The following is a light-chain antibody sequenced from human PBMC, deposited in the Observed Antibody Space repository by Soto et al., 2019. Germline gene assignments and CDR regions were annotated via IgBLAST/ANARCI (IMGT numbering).Light chain of an antibody. CDR3: QQHGNSPLT. V-gene: IGKV3-20*01. J-gene: IGKJ4*01. CDR1: QSVSSSY. CDR2: GAS. Sequence: EIVLTQSPGTLSLSPGERATLSCRASQSVSSSYLAWYQQKPGQAPGLLIYGASTRATGTPDRFSGSGSGTDFSLTISRLEPEDFAVYYCQQHGNSPLTFGGGTKVEIK.